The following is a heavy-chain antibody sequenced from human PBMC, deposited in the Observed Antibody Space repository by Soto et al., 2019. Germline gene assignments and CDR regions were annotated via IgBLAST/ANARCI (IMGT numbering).Heavy chain of an antibody. CDR3: ARHADDGSGSYYKNYYYYSMDV. Sequence: GESLKISCKGSGYSFTSYWIGWVRQMPGKGLEWMGIIYPGDSDTRYSPSFQGQVTISAAKSISNAYLQLSSLKATDTAMYYCARHADDGSGSYYKNYYYYSMDVWGKGTTVTVSS. CDR2: IYPGDSDT. V-gene: IGHV5-51*01. J-gene: IGHJ6*03. D-gene: IGHD3-10*01. CDR1: GYSFTSYW.